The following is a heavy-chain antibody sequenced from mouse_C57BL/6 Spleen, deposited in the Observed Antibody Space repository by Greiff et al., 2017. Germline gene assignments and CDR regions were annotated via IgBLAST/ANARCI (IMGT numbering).Heavy chain of an antibody. D-gene: IGHD1-2*01. CDR1: GFTFSSYA. J-gene: IGHJ1*03. CDR3: ARDAHYYEGWYFDV. CDR2: ISDGGSYT. V-gene: IGHV5-4*01. Sequence: DVKLQESGGGLVKPGGSLKLSCAASGFTFSSYAMSWVRQTPEKRLEWVATISDGGSYTYYPDNVKGRFTISRDNAKNNLYLQMSHLKSEDTAMYYCARDAHYYEGWYFDVWGTGTTVTVSS.